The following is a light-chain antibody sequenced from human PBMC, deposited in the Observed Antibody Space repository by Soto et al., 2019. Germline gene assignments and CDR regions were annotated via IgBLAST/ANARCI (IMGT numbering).Light chain of an antibody. CDR1: QSGSSF. CDR3: QQYDSSPWT. CDR2: DTS. V-gene: IGKV3-20*01. J-gene: IGKJ1*01. Sequence: EIVMTQSPATLSMSPCERATLSCRASQSGSSFLAWYQQTPGQAPRLIVYDTSYRATGVPDRFSGSGSGNDFPLTISRLEPEDSAVYYCQQYDSSPWTFGQGTKVDIK.